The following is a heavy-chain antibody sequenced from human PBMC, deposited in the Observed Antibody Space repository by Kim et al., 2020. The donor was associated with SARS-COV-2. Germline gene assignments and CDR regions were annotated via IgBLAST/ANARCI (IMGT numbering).Heavy chain of an antibody. D-gene: IGHD3-10*01. J-gene: IGHJ5*02. V-gene: IGHV4-31*02. CDR3: ARGWDMVRGENNGFDP. Sequence: SLKSRVTISVDTSKSQFYLKLSSVTAADTAVYYCARGWDMVRGENNGFDPWGQGTLVTVSS.